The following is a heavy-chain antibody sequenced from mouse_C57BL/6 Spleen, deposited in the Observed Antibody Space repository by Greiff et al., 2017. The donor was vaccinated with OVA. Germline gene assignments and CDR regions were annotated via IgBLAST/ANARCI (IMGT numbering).Heavy chain of an antibody. D-gene: IGHD2-2*01. CDR3: ARRSMVTSWFAY. V-gene: IGHV1-18*01. J-gene: IGHJ3*01. Sequence: EVQLQQSGPELVKPGASVKIPCKASGYTFTDYNMDWVKQSHGKSLEWIGDINPNNGGTIYNQKFKGKATLTVDKSSSTAYMELRSLTSEDTAVYYCARRSMVTSWFAYWGQGTLVTVSA. CDR1: GYTFTDYN. CDR2: INPNNGGT.